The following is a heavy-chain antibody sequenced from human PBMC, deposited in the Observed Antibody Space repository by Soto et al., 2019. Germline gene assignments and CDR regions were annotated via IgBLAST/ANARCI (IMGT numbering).Heavy chain of an antibody. J-gene: IGHJ4*02. CDR1: GFTFSAHY. V-gene: IGHV3-72*01. D-gene: IGHD2-15*01. CDR2: MKNKANSYTT. Sequence: EVQLVESGGGLVQPGGSLRLSCAASGFTFSAHYMDWVRQAPGKGLEWVGRMKNKANSYTTEYAGSVEGRFTNSREDSQPSLYLQINSLKPEDTAVYYGARVSCLGPSGGRYFNYWGQGSQVAVSS. CDR3: ARVSCLGPSGGRYFNY.